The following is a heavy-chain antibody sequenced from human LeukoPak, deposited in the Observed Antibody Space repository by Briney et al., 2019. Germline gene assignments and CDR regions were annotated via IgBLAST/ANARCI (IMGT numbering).Heavy chain of an antibody. CDR2: THYSGKT. V-gene: IGHV4-59*08. CDR1: GGSISSFY. Sequence: SETLSLTCTVSGGSISSFYWSWIRQSPGKGLEWIGYTHYSGKTNYNPSLMSRVTISVDTSKNQFSLQLNSVTAADTALYYCARGYFDSSGSSCPFEDWGQGTLVTVSS. D-gene: IGHD3-22*01. J-gene: IGHJ4*02. CDR3: ARGYFDSSGSSCPFED.